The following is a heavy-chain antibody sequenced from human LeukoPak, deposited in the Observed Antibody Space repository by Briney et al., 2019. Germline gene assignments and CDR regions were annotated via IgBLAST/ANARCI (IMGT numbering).Heavy chain of an antibody. J-gene: IGHJ3*02. D-gene: IGHD5-12*01. CDR1: GGSISSGGYY. CDR3: ARDRYVYSGYDYDAFDI. Sequence: PSQTLSLTCTVSGGSISSGGYYWSWIRQHPGKGLEWIGYIYYSGSTYYNPSLKSRVTISVDTSKNQFSLKLSSVTAADTAVYYCARDRYVYSGYDYDAFDIWGQGTMVTVSS. CDR2: IYYSGST. V-gene: IGHV4-31*03.